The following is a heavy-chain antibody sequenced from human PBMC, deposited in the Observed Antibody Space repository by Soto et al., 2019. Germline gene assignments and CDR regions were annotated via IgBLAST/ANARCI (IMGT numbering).Heavy chain of an antibody. D-gene: IGHD6-19*01. CDR3: AKVTHRGPIAVAGPLGS. Sequence: QVHLVQSGAEVKKPGASVNVSCQASGSITNHHMHWVRQAPGQGLEWMGIFNPSGLSTTYAQKFQGRVTNTRDTSTSTGYMELSSLTSEDTAVYFCAKVTHRGPIAVAGPLGSWGQGTLVIVSS. CDR1: GSITNHH. J-gene: IGHJ4*02. V-gene: IGHV1-46*01. CDR2: FNPSGLST.